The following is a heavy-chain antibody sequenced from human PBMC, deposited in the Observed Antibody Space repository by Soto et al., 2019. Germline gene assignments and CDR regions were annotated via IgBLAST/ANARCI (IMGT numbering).Heavy chain of an antibody. Sequence: PGESLKISCKGSGYTFSSYWIAWVRQRPGKGLEWMGIICPGEPDTRYSPAFQGQVTISADKSISTAYLQWSSLKASDTAMYYCARHGPRVYYDNSDYYYYGMDVWGQGTTVTVSS. V-gene: IGHV5-51*01. CDR2: ICPGEPDT. D-gene: IGHD3-22*01. CDR1: GYTFSSYW. J-gene: IGHJ6*02. CDR3: ARHGPRVYYDNSDYYYYGMDV.